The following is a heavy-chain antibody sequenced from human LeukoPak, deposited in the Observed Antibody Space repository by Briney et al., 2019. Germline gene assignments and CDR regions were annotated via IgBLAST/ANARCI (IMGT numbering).Heavy chain of an antibody. CDR3: ARENLFVDTAMAVDY. V-gene: IGHV1-46*01. CDR1: GYTFTGYY. Sequence: GASVKVSCKASGYTFTGYYMHWVRQAPGQGLEWMGIINPSGGSTSYAQKFQGRVTMTRDTSTRTVYMELSSLRSEDTAVYYCARENLFVDTAMAVDYWGQGTLVTVSS. J-gene: IGHJ4*02. CDR2: INPSGGST. D-gene: IGHD5-18*01.